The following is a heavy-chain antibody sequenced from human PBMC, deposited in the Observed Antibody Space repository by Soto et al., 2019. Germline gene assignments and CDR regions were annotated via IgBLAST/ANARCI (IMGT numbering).Heavy chain of an antibody. CDR2: ISAYNGNT. CDR1: GYTFTSYG. J-gene: IGHJ4*02. D-gene: IGHD3-22*01. Sequence: GASVKVSGKASGYTFTSYGISWVRQAPEQGLEWMGWISAYNGNTNYAQKLQGRVTMTTDTSTSTAYMELRSLRSDDTAVYYCARDPRPLTYYYDSSGYCEFDYWGQGTLVTVSS. V-gene: IGHV1-18*01. CDR3: ARDPRPLTYYYDSSGYCEFDY.